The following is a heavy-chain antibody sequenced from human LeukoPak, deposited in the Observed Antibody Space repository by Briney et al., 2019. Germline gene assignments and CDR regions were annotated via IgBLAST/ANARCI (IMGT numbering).Heavy chain of an antibody. V-gene: IGHV3-23*01. CDR3: AKDRPNYYESNGHYYRLNGDY. J-gene: IGHJ4*02. D-gene: IGHD3-22*01. CDR2: ISSSGDMT. Sequence: PGGSLRLSCAASGFTFNNYAMSWVRQAPGKGLEWVSAISSSGDMTFYADSVKGRFTISRDNSRYTLYLRMNSLRAEDAAVYYCAKDRPNYYESNGHYYRLNGDYWGQGTLVTVSS. CDR1: GFTFNNYA.